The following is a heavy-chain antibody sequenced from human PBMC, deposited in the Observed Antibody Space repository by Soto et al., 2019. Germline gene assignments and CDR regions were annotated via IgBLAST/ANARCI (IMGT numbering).Heavy chain of an antibody. CDR2: IIPIFGTA. Sequence: QVQLVQSGAEVKKPGSSVKVSCKASGGTFSSDAISWVRQAPGQVVEWMGGIIPIFGTANYAQKFEGRVTITADESTRPDYMELSILRAEDTAVYYCASSLAVAGTFCDYWGQGTLVTVSS. J-gene: IGHJ4*02. D-gene: IGHD6-19*01. CDR1: GGTFSSDA. CDR3: ASSLAVAGTFCDY. V-gene: IGHV1-69*01.